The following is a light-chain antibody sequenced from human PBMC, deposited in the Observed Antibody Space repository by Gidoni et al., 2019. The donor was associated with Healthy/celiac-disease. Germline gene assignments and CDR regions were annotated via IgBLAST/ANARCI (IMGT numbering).Light chain of an antibody. Sequence: ERVMTQSPATLSVSPGERATLSCRASESVSSNLAWYQQKPGQAPRLLIFGASTRVTGIPARFSGSGSGTEFTLTISSLQSEDFAAYYCQQYNNWHPLTFGGGTKVEIK. CDR3: QQYNNWHPLT. CDR2: GAS. CDR1: ESVSSN. J-gene: IGKJ4*01. V-gene: IGKV3-15*01.